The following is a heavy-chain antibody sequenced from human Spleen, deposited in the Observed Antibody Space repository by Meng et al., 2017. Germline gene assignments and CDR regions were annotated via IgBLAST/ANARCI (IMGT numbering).Heavy chain of an antibody. CDR2: IAYDGSNK. CDR1: GFTFSSYE. J-gene: IGHJ3*02. D-gene: IGHD4-23*01. V-gene: IGHV3-30*07. Sequence: GESLKISCAASGFTFSSYEMNWVRQAPGKGLEWVAFIAYDGSNKYYGDSVKGRFTISRDNAENTLYLQMNSLRAEDTAVYYCARGSVAYAFDMWGQGTMVTVSS. CDR3: ARGSVAYAFDM.